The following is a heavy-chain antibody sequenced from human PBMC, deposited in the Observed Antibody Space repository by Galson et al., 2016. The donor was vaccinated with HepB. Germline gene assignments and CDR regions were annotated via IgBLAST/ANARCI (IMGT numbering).Heavy chain of an antibody. CDR1: GFILSDHY. J-gene: IGHJ4*02. Sequence: SLRLSCAASGFILSDHYMDWVRQAPGKGLEWVGRSRNKAKGYTTEYAAPVKGRFSISRDDSKNSLYLQMNSPKIEDTAIYYCAKDREWLVPYYFDSWGPGTLVTVSS. D-gene: IGHD6-19*01. V-gene: IGHV3-72*01. CDR2: SRNKAKGYTT. CDR3: AKDREWLVPYYFDS.